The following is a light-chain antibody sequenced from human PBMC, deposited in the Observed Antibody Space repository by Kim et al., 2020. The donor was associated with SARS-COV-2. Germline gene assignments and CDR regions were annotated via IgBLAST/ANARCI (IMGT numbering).Light chain of an antibody. CDR2: GKN. J-gene: IGLJ3*02. CDR3: NSRDSSGNHWV. Sequence: SSELTQDPVVSVALGQTVRITCPGDSLRSYYASWYQQKPGQAPVLVIYGKNNRTSGIPDRFSGSSSGNTASLTITGAQAEDEADYYCNSRDSSGNHWVFGGGTQLTVL. V-gene: IGLV3-19*01. CDR1: SLRSYY.